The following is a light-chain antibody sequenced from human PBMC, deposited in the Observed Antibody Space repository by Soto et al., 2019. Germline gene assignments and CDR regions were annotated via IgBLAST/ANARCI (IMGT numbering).Light chain of an antibody. J-gene: IGLJ2*01. CDR1: SSDVGGYHY. CDR2: DVS. Sequence: QSALTQPASVSGSPGQSITISCTGTSSDVGGYHYVSWYQQHPGKAPKLMIYDVSNRPSGVSNRFSGSKSGNTASLTISGLQAEDEADYYCISYTSSSTLVVFGGGTKLTFL. V-gene: IGLV2-14*01. CDR3: ISYTSSSTLVV.